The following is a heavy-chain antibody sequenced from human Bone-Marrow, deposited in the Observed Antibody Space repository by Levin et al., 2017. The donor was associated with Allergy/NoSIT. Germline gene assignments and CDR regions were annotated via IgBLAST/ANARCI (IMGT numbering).Heavy chain of an antibody. J-gene: IGHJ6*02. V-gene: IGHV3-30*18. CDR2: ISYDGSNK. CDR3: AKDSSSSSWYGGAYYYYGMDV. CDR1: GFTFSSYG. D-gene: IGHD6-13*01. Sequence: GESLKISCAASGFTFSSYGMHWVRQAPGKGLEWVAVISYDGSNKYYADSVKGRFTISRDNSKNTLYLQMNSLRAEDTAVYYCAKDSSSSSWYGGAYYYYGMDVWGQGTTVTVSS.